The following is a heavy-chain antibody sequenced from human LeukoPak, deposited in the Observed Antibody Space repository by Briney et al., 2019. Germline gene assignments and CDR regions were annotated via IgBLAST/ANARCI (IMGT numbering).Heavy chain of an antibody. CDR2: ISGSGGST. D-gene: IGHD3-10*01. Sequence: GGSLRLSCAASGFTISSYWMSWVRQSPGKGLEWVSAISGSGGSTYYADSVKGRFTISRDNSKNTLYLQMNSLRAEDTAVYYCAKGRVRGIIIFDYWGQGTLVTVSS. V-gene: IGHV3-23*01. CDR3: AKGRVRGIIIFDY. CDR1: GFTISSYW. J-gene: IGHJ4*02.